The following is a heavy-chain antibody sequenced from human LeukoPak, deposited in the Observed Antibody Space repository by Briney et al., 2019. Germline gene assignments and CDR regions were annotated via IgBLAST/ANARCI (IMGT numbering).Heavy chain of an antibody. CDR2: INPNSGGT. J-gene: IGHJ4*02. CDR1: GYTFTGYY. V-gene: IGHV1-2*02. D-gene: IGHD6-13*01. CDR3: ARDRVAAAGLLDY. Sequence: GASVKVSCKASGYTFTGYYMHWVRQAPGQGLEWMGWINPNSGGTNYAQMFQGRVTMTRDTSISTAYMELSRLRSDDTAVYYCARDRVAAAGLLDYWGQGTLVTVSS.